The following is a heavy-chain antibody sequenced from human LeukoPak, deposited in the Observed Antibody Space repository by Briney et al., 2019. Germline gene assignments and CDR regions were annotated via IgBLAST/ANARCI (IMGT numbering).Heavy chain of an antibody. CDR2: IYYSGST. V-gene: IGHV4-30-4*01. CDR3: ARTYCGGDCYYYYYYGMDV. D-gene: IGHD2-21*02. J-gene: IGHJ6*04. CDR1: GGSISSGDYY. Sequence: NPSQTLSLTCTVSGGSISSGDYYWSWIRQPPGKGLEWIGYIYYSGSTYYNPSLKSRVTISVDTSKNQFSLKLSSVTAADTAVYYCARTYCGGDCYYYYYYGMDVWGKGTTVTVSS.